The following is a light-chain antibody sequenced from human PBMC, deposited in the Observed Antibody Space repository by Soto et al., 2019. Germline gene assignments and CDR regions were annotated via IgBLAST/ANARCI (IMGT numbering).Light chain of an antibody. Sequence: EIVMTQSPATLSVSPGERATLSCRASQSVSSILAWYQQKPGQAPRLLIYGVSTRATGIPARFSGSGSGTEFTLTISSLQSEDFAVYYCQQYHNWPPWTFGQGTKVEIK. V-gene: IGKV3-15*01. J-gene: IGKJ1*01. CDR3: QQYHNWPPWT. CDR2: GVS. CDR1: QSVSSI.